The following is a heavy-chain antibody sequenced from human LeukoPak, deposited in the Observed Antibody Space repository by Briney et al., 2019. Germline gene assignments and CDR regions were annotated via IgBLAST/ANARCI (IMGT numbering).Heavy chain of an antibody. CDR1: GFTFSSYS. CDR3: ARDIAVACTDPDY. V-gene: IGHV3-21*01. CDR2: ISSSSGYI. Sequence: GGSLRLSCAASGFTFSSYSINWVRQAPGEGLEWVSSISSSSGYIFYADSVKGRFTISRDNAKNSLYLQMNSLRPEDTAVHYCARDIAVACTDPDYWGQGTLVTVSS. J-gene: IGHJ4*02. D-gene: IGHD6-19*01.